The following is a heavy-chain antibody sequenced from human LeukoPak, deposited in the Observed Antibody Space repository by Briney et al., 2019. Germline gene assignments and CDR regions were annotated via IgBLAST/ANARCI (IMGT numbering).Heavy chain of an antibody. CDR1: GGSFSGYY. CDR3: ARGLYYYDRVPDY. D-gene: IGHD3-22*01. J-gene: IGHJ4*02. CDR2: INHSGST. Sequence: SETLSLTCAVYGGSFSGYYWSWIRQPPGKGLEWIGEINHSGSTNYNPSLKSRVTISVDTSKNQFSLKLNSVTAADTAVYYCARGLYYYDRVPDYWGQGTLVTVSS. V-gene: IGHV4-34*01.